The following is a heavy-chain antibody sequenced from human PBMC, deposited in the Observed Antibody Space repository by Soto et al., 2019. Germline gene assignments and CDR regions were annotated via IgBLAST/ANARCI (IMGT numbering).Heavy chain of an antibody. CDR1: GFTFGNYA. D-gene: IGHD2-15*01. J-gene: IGHJ4*02. Sequence: GFLLLSCRASGFTFGNYAMAWVRQAPGKGLEWVSVISASGGRTYYADSAKGRFTISRDNSNNTLYLQMSSLRAEDTAVYYCAKDLEVLSARFESWGQGALVTVSS. V-gene: IGHV3-23*01. CDR3: AKDLEVLSARFES. CDR2: ISASGGRT.